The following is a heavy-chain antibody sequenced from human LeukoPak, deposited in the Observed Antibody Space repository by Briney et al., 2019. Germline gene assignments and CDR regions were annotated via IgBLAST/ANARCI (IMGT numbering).Heavy chain of an antibody. J-gene: IGHJ4*02. Sequence: GGSLRLSCEASGYTFRNYWMSWVRKAPGKGLQWMANIKQDGSEKYYVDSVKGRFTISRDNAKKALYLQMNSLRAEDTAVYYCAREEDGNYEDYWGQGTLVTVSA. CDR1: GYTFRNYW. V-gene: IGHV3-7*01. CDR2: IKQDGSEK. D-gene: IGHD1-7*01. CDR3: AREEDGNYEDY.